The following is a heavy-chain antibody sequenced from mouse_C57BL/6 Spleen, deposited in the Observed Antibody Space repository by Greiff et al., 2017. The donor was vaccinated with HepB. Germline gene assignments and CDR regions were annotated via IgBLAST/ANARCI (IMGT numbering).Heavy chain of an antibody. CDR3: ARRGYSNSLFDY. CDR2: IDPSDSYT. V-gene: IGHV1-69*01. J-gene: IGHJ2*01. Sequence: VKLQQPGAELVMPGASVKLSCKASGYTFTSYWMHWVKQRPGQGLEWIGEIDPSDSYTNYNQKFKGKSTLTVDKSSSTAYMQLSSLTSEDSAVYYCARRGYSNSLFDYWGQGTTLTVSS. CDR1: GYTFTSYW. D-gene: IGHD2-5*01.